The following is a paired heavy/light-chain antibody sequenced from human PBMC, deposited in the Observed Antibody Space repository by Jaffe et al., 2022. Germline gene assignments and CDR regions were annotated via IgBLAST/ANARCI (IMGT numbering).Heavy chain of an antibody. J-gene: IGHJ6*03. CDR1: GYTFTGYY. CDR2: INPNSGGT. Sequence: QVQLVQSGAEVKKPGASVKVSCKASGYTFTGYYMHWVRQAPGQGLEWMGRINPNSGGTNYAQKFQGRVTMTRDTSISTAYMELSRLRSDDTAVYYCARESIDYYGSGSPHPYYYYYYYMDVWGKGTTVTVSS. CDR3: ARESIDYYGSGSPHPYYYYYYYMDV. D-gene: IGHD3-10*01. V-gene: IGHV1-2*06.
Light chain of an antibody. CDR3: QSADSSGTYHVV. CDR2: KDS. Sequence: SYELTQPPSVSVSPGQTARITCSGDALPKQYAYWYQQKPGQAPVLVIYKDSERPSGIPERFSGSSSGTTVTLTISGVQAEDEADYYCQSADSSGTYHVVFGGGTKLTVL. V-gene: IGLV3-25*03. CDR1: ALPKQY. J-gene: IGLJ2*01.